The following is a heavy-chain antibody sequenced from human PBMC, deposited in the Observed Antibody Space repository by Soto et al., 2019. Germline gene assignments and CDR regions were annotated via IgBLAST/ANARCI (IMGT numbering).Heavy chain of an antibody. CDR2: ISWDGGST. Sequence: GGSLRLSCAASGFTFDDYTMHWVRQAPGKGLEWVSLISWDGGSTYYADSVKGRFTISRDNSKNSLYLQMNSLRTEDTALYYCAKEDPGDYGDFTGGFDYWGQGTLVTVSS. V-gene: IGHV3-43*01. J-gene: IGHJ4*02. CDR3: AKEDPGDYGDFTGGFDY. CDR1: GFTFDDYT. D-gene: IGHD4-17*01.